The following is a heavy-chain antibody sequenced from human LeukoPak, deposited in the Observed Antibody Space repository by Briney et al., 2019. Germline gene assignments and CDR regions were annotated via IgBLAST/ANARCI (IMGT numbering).Heavy chain of an antibody. V-gene: IGHV1-18*01. J-gene: IGHJ4*02. CDR1: GYTFTSYG. Sequence: ASVKVSCKASGYTFTSYGISWVRQAPGQGLEWMGWISAYNGNTNYAQKLQGRVTMTTDTSTSTAYMELRSLRSDDTAVYYCARDLLEVMPRPDMTTVTPDYWGQGTLVTVSS. CDR2: ISAYNGNT. CDR3: ARDLLEVMPRPDMTTVTPDY. D-gene: IGHD4-17*01.